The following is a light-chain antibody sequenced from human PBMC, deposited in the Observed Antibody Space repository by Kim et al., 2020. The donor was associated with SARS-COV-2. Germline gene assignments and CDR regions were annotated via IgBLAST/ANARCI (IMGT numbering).Light chain of an antibody. J-gene: IGLJ2*01. CDR3: QSFDNNLSGPVV. V-gene: IGLV1-40*01. Sequence: QSVLTQPPSVSGVPGQRVTISCTGSNSNIGAGYEVHWYQQLPRTAPKLLIYGNDNRPSGVPTSFSGSKSGTSASLAITGLQAEDEADYYCQSFDNNLSGPVVFGGGTQLTVL. CDR1: NSNIGAGYE. CDR2: GND.